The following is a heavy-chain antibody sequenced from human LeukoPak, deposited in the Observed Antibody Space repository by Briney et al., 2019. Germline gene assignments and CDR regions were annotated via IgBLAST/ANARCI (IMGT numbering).Heavy chain of an antibody. Sequence: SETLSLTCAVSGYSISSGYYWGWTRQPPGKGVEWIGSIYHSGSTYYNPSLKSRVTISVDTSKNQFSLKLSSVTAAATTMYSCVRSAAAGMIFDSWGQGTLVTVSS. CDR3: VRSAAAGMIFDS. J-gene: IGHJ4*02. V-gene: IGHV4-38-2*01. D-gene: IGHD6-13*01. CDR1: GYSISSGYY. CDR2: IYHSGST.